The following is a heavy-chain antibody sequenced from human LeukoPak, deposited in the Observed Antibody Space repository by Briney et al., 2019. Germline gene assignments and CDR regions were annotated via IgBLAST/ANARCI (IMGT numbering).Heavy chain of an antibody. D-gene: IGHD1-26*01. V-gene: IGHV3-48*03. CDR1: GFSLSSYE. CDR2: TGVSGDNTL. CDR3: VTGVVRGTNY. Sequence: GGSLRLYCAASGFSLSSYEMNWVRRAPGKGLEWLTHTGVSGDNTLYNADSVKGRFTVSRDSAKNSLFLQMNNLRAEDTATYYCVTGVVRGTNYWGQGTLVTVSS. J-gene: IGHJ4*02.